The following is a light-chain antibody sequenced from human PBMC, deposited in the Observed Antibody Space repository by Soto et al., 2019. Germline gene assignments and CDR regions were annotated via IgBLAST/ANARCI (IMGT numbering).Light chain of an antibody. Sequence: DIQMTQSPSSLSASVGDRVTITCRASQSISNFLNWYQEKPGKAPKLLIYAASSLQSGVPARFSGSESGTGFTLTISSLQPEDFATYYCQQSYSTPLTVGGGTKVEIK. CDR1: QSISNF. V-gene: IGKV1-39*01. CDR2: AAS. CDR3: QQSYSTPLT. J-gene: IGKJ4*01.